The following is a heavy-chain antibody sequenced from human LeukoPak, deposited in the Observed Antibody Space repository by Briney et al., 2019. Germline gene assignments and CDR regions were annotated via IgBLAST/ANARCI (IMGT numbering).Heavy chain of an antibody. Sequence: SETLSLTCAVSGGSISSSGYSWSWIRQPPGKGLEWTGYIYHSGSAYYNPSLKSRVTMSVDRSKNQFSLNLSSVTAADTAVYYCARSTPVTYYFDYWGQGTLVTVSP. CDR2: IYHSGSA. CDR3: ARSTPVTYYFDY. D-gene: IGHD4-17*01. J-gene: IGHJ4*02. V-gene: IGHV4-30-2*01. CDR1: GGSISSSGYS.